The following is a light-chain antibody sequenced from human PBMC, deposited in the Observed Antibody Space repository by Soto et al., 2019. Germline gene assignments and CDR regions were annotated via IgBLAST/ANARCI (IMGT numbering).Light chain of an antibody. J-gene: IGLJ2*01. V-gene: IGLV2-11*01. CDR1: SSDVGGYHY. Sequence: QSALTQPRSVSGSPGQSVTLSCTGTSSDVGGYHYVSWYQHHPGKAPKIIIYDVNKRPSGVPDRFSGSKSGNTASLTISGLQTEDEADYYCCSYTSSSPLFGGGTQLTVL. CDR2: DVN. CDR3: CSYTSSSPL.